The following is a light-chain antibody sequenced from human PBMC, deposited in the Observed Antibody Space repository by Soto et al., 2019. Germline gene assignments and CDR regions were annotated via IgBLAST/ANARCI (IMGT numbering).Light chain of an antibody. V-gene: IGKV2D-29*01. CDR3: MQTKQLPVT. J-gene: IGKJ1*01. CDR1: QSVLPSDGKTY. Sequence: IVMTQTPISLSVIPGQPASISCKSSQSVLPSDGKTYVCWYLQRPGQPPHLLIYEVSNRFSGVPDRFSGSGSGTDFTLKISRVEAEDVGVYYCMQTKQLPVTFGQGTKVDIK. CDR2: EVS.